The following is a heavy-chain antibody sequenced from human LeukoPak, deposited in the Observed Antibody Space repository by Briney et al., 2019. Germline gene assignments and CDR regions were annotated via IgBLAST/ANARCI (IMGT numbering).Heavy chain of an antibody. J-gene: IGHJ4*02. Sequence: AGGSLRLSCAASGFTFSSYSMNWVRQAPGKGLEWVSSISSSSSYIYYADSVKGRFTISRDNSKNTLYLQMNSLRAEDTAVYYCAKKGDSGRYQRGHYYFDYWGQGTLVTVSS. CDR1: GFTFSSYS. CDR3: AKKGDSGRYQRGHYYFDY. CDR2: ISSSSSYI. D-gene: IGHD3-10*01. V-gene: IGHV3-21*01.